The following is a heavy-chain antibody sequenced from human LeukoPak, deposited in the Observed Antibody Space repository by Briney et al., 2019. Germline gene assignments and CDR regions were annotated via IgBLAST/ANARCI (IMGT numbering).Heavy chain of an antibody. CDR2: ISSSSNTI. CDR3: APQTRGYYDSSGYPGMYYGMDV. J-gene: IGHJ6*02. V-gene: IGHV3-48*04. D-gene: IGHD3-22*01. CDR1: GFTFTSYN. Sequence: PGRSLRLSCAASGFTFTSYNMNWVRRAPGKGLEWVSFISSSSNTIYYADSVQGRFTISRGNAKNSLYLQMNSLRAEDTAVYYCAPQTRGYYDSSGYPGMYYGMDVWGQGTTVTVSS.